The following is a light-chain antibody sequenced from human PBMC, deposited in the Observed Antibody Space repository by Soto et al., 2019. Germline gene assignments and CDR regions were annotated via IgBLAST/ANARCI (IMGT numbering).Light chain of an antibody. CDR3: QQYNSYSQWT. CDR1: QNIGSW. J-gene: IGKJ1*01. V-gene: IGKV1-5*03. Sequence: DIQMTQSPSTLSASVGDRVTIICRASQNIGSWLAWYQQKPGKAPNLLIYKASSLEGGVPSRFSGSGSGIEFTLTISSLQPDDFATYYCQQYNSYSQWTFGQGTKVEIK. CDR2: KAS.